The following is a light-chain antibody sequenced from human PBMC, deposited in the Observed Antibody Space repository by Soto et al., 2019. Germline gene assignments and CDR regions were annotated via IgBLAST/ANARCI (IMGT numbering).Light chain of an antibody. CDR3: RSYVGRSVV. Sequence: QSALTQPRSVSGSPGQSVTISCTGTSSDVGGYNYVSWYQQHPGKAPKLMIYDVSKRPSGVPDRFSGSKSGNTASLTISWLQAEDEADYYCRSYVGRSVVFGGGTNLTVL. CDR1: SSDVGGYNY. CDR2: DVS. V-gene: IGLV2-11*01. J-gene: IGLJ2*01.